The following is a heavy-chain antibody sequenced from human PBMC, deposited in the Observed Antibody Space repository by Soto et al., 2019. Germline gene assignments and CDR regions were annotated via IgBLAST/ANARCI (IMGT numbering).Heavy chain of an antibody. J-gene: IGHJ6*03. Sequence: QVQLVQSGAEVKKPGSSVKVSCKAYGGTFSSYSISWVRQAPGQGLEWMGSIIPILGIANYAQKFQGRVTINADKSTSTDYSELSSRRSEDTAVYYCARDLEVGYDCPHYFYYYFMDVWGKGTTVTVS. CDR1: GGTFSSYS. D-gene: IGHD3-3*01. V-gene: IGHV1-69*04. CDR3: ARDLEVGYDCPHYFYYYFMDV. CDR2: IIPILGIA.